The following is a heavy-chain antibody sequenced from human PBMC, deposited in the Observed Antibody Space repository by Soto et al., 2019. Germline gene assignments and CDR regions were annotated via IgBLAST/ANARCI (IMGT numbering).Heavy chain of an antibody. CDR1: GFSLSTSGVG. Sequence: QITLKESGPTLVKPTQTLTLTCTFSGFSLSTSGVGVGWIRQPPGKALEWLALIYWDDYKRYSPSLKRKLTITKDTSKNQVVLKMTNMDPVDTATYYYALEIPWGAPNDAFDIWGQGTMVTVSS. CDR3: ALEIPWGAPNDAFDI. J-gene: IGHJ3*02. D-gene: IGHD3-16*01. CDR2: IYWDDYK. V-gene: IGHV2-5*02.